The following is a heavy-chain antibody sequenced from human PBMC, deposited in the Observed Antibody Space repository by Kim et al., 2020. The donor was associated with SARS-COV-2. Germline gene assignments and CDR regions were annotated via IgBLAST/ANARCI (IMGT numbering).Heavy chain of an antibody. CDR2: IYYSGST. J-gene: IGHJ4*02. CDR1: GGSISSYY. CDR3: AILLGELSQRKTYYFDY. D-gene: IGHD3-16*02. V-gene: IGHV4-59*13. Sequence: SETLSLTCTVSGGSISSYYWSWIRQPPGKGLEWIGYIYYSGSTNYNPSLKSRVTISVDTSKNQFSLKLSSVTAADTAVYYCAILLGELSQRKTYYFDYWGQGTLVTVSS.